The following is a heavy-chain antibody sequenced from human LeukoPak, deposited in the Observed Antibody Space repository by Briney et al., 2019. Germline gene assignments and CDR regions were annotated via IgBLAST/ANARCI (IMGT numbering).Heavy chain of an antibody. CDR2: IYTSGST. CDR1: GGSISSYY. CDR3: AREGSSSWYGWFDP. J-gene: IGHJ5*02. D-gene: IGHD6-13*01. Sequence: PSETLSLTCTVSGGSISSYYWSRIRQPAGKGLEWIGRIYTSGSTNYNPSLKSRVTMSVDTSKNQLSLKLSSVTAADTAVYYCAREGSSSWYGWFDPWGQGTLVTVSS. V-gene: IGHV4-4*07.